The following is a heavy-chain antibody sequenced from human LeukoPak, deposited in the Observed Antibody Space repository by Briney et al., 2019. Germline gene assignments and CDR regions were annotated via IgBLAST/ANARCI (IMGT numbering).Heavy chain of an antibody. CDR2: MNPNSGNT. CDR3: ARGDFGDYFLDY. Sequence: ASVKVSCKASGYTFSSYDINWVRQATGQGLEWMGWMNPNSGNTDYAQRFQGRVAMTRNTSISTAYMELSSLRSEDTAVYYCARGDFGDYFLDYWGQGTLVTVSS. D-gene: IGHD4-17*01. V-gene: IGHV1-8*01. CDR1: GYTFSSYD. J-gene: IGHJ4*02.